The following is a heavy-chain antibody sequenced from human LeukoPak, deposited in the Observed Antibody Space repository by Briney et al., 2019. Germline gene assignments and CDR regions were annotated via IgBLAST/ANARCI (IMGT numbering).Heavy chain of an antibody. CDR2: IYPRDGST. CDR3: ARDQEGFDY. V-gene: IGHV1-46*01. Sequence: ASVKVSCKASGYTFTSNCIHWVRQAPGQGLEWMGMIYPRDGSTSYAQKFQGRVTVTRDTSTSTVHMELSGLRSEDTAVYYCARDQEGFDYWGQGTLVTVSS. J-gene: IGHJ4*02. CDR1: GYTFTSNC.